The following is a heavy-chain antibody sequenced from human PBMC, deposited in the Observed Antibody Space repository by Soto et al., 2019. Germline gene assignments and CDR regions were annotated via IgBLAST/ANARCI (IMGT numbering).Heavy chain of an antibody. CDR3: AARPRSLYYFDC. CDR2: IIPIFGTA. D-gene: IGHD2-15*01. Sequence: QVQLVQSGAEVKKPGSSVKVSCKASGGTFSSYAISWVRQAPGQGLEWMGGIIPIFGTANYAQKFQGRVTISAEESTSTAYMERSSLRSEDTVVYYCAARPRSLYYFDCWGQGTLVTVSS. CDR1: GGTFSSYA. V-gene: IGHV1-69*12. J-gene: IGHJ4*02.